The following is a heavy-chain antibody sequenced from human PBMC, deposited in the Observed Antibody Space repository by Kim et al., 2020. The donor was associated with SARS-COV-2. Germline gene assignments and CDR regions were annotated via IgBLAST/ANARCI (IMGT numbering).Heavy chain of an antibody. V-gene: IGHV3-7*05. CDR1: GFSIDDYW. CDR3: AAGIGWQIDY. J-gene: IGHJ4*02. Sequence: GGSLRLSCVSSGFSIDDYWMNWIRQAPGKGLEWVAIIKQDGSETFYANSLRGRFTISRDNKKNSLYLEMNSLTGGDSAVYYCAAGIGWQIDYWGQGTLVTVSS. D-gene: IGHD6-19*01. CDR2: IKQDGSET.